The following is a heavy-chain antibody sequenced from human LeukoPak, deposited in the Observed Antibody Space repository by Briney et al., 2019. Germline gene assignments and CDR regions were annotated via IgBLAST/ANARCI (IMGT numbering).Heavy chain of an antibody. Sequence: GGSLRLSCAASGFTFSDYYMSWIRQAPGKGLEWVSYIGSSGRTIYYADSVKGRFTISRDNAKNSLYLQMNSLRVEDTAVYYCARDGKAVAVAFDIWGQGTMVTVSS. D-gene: IGHD6-19*01. J-gene: IGHJ3*02. V-gene: IGHV3-11*04. CDR2: IGSSGRTI. CDR3: ARDGKAVAVAFDI. CDR1: GFTFSDYY.